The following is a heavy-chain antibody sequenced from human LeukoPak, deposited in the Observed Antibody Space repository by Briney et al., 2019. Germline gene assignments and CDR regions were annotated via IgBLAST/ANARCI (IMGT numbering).Heavy chain of an antibody. CDR3: ARAMRSGSPFDY. CDR2: ISSSGSAI. J-gene: IGHJ4*02. Sequence: GSLRLSCAASGFTFSDYYMSWIRQAPGKGLEWVSYISSSGSAIHYADSVKGRFTISRDNAKNSLYLQMNCLRAEGTAVYYCARAMRSGSPFDYWGQGTLVTVSS. CDR1: GFTFSDYY. V-gene: IGHV3-11*01. D-gene: IGHD1-26*01.